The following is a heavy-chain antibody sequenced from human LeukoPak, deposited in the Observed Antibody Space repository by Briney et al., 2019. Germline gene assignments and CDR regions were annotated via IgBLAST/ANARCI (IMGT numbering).Heavy chain of an antibody. Sequence: GGSLRLSCTASGFAFSSYAMSWVRQAPGVGLEWVSAIDGGGGRTWHADSVRGRFTISRDNSKNTLFMQMNSLRAEDTAVYHCAKDFYDSSGSRYDYWGQGTLVTVSS. D-gene: IGHD3-22*01. CDR1: GFAFSSYA. CDR3: AKDFYDSSGSRYDY. CDR2: IDGGGGRT. V-gene: IGHV3-23*01. J-gene: IGHJ4*02.